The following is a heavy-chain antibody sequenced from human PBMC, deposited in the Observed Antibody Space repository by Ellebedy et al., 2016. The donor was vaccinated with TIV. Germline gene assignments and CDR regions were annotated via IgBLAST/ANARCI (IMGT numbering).Heavy chain of an antibody. V-gene: IGHV3-23*01. D-gene: IGHD5-18*01. Sequence: PGGSLRLSCAASGFTFNNYGMSRVRQAPGKGLEWVSSINTGGENTHYADSVKGRFAITRDNSKNTVYLQLNSLRAEDTALYYCAIQLWQPDYWGQGTLVTVSS. CDR3: AIQLWQPDY. CDR2: INTGGENT. CDR1: GFTFNNYG. J-gene: IGHJ4*02.